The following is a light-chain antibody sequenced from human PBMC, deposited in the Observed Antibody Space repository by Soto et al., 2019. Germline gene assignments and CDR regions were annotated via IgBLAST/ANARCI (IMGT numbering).Light chain of an antibody. CDR3: QQRNVWPPIT. CDR1: QSIHTS. V-gene: IGKV3-11*01. J-gene: IGKJ5*01. Sequence: VLTQSPATLSLSPGERATLSFRSSQSIHTSLAWYQQKSGKPPRLVIYDSTLRANGVPDRFGGSRSGTEFTLTINSLEPEDFAVYYCQQRNVWPPITFGQGTRLEI. CDR2: DST.